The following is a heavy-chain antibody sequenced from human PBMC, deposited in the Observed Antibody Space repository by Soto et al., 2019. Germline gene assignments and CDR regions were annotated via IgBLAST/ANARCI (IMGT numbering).Heavy chain of an antibody. CDR1: GGSFSGYY. J-gene: IGHJ3*02. Sequence: QVQLQPWGAGLLKPSETLSLTCAVYGGSFSGYYWSWIRQPPGKGLEWIGEINHSGSTNYNPSLMSRVTISVDTSNNHFSLKLSSMTGADTAVYYCASTFTTVTTEAFDIWGQGTMVTVSS. V-gene: IGHV4-34*01. D-gene: IGHD4-17*01. CDR2: INHSGST. CDR3: ASTFTTVTTEAFDI.